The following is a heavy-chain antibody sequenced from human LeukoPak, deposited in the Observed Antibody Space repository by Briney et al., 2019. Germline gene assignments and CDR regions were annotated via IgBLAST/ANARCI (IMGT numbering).Heavy chain of an antibody. CDR3: ARSSSSWYYIDY. J-gene: IGHJ4*02. CDR2: INAGNGNT. V-gene: IGHV1-3*01. CDR1: GYTFTGYY. D-gene: IGHD6-13*01. Sequence: ASVKVSCKASGYTFTGYYMHWVRQAPGQRLEWMGWINAGNGNTKYSQKFQGRVTITRDTSASTAYMELSSLRSEGTAVYYCARSSSSWYYIDYWGQGTLVTVSS.